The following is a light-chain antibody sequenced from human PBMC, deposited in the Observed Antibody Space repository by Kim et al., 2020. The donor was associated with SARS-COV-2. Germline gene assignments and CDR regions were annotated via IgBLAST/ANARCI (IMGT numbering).Light chain of an antibody. CDR3: QQRTKWPLT. CDR1: QNIRNY. J-gene: IGKJ4*01. Sequence: ETVLTQSPATLSLSPGERATLSCRASQNIRNYLAWFQQKPGQAPRLLIYDASNRATAIPARFSGTGSGTDFTLTISSLEPEDFAVYYCQQRTKWPLTFGGGTKVDIK. CDR2: DAS. V-gene: IGKV3-11*01.